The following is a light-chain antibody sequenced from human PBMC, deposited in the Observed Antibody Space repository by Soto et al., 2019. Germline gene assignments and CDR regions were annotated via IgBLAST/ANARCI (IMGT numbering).Light chain of an antibody. V-gene: IGLV2-14*03. J-gene: IGLJ2*01. CDR2: DVT. CDR1: SSDIGGYDY. Sequence: QSVLTQPASVSGSPGQSITISCTGTSSDIGGYDYVSWYQQHPGKVPKLIIYDVTKRPSGVSSRFSGSKSGITASLTISGLQAEDESDYYCSSYTSSSTLLFGGGTKLNVL. CDR3: SSYTSSSTLL.